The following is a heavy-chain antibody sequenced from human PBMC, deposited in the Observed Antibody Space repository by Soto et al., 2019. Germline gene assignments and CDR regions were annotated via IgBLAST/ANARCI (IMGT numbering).Heavy chain of an antibody. CDR1: GFTFSSYG. CDR2: ISYDGSNK. V-gene: IGHV3-30*18. Sequence: VQLVESGGGVVQPGRSLRLSCAASGFTFSSYGMHWVRQAPGKGLEWVAVISYDGSNKYYADSVKGRFTISRDNSKNTLYLQMNSLRAEDTAVYYCAKEYVAARPAGIDYWGQGTLVTVSS. CDR3: AKEYVAARPAGIDY. D-gene: IGHD6-6*01. J-gene: IGHJ4*02.